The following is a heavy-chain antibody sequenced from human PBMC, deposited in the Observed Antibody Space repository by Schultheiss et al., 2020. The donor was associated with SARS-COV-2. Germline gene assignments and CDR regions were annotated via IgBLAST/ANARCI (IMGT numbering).Heavy chain of an antibody. V-gene: IGHV1-2*02. D-gene: IGHD3-10*01. CDR1: GYTFTGYY. Sequence: ASVKVSCKASGYTFTGYYIHWVRQAPGQGLEWMGWINPNSGGTNYAQKFQGRVTMTRDTSISTAYMELSRLRSDDTAVYYCARDRGSWMVRGVIIDNWFDPWGQGTLVTVSS. CDR3: ARDRGSWMVRGVIIDNWFDP. J-gene: IGHJ5*02. CDR2: INPNSGGT.